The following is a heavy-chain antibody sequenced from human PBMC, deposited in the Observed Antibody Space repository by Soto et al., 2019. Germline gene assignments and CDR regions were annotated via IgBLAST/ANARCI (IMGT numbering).Heavy chain of an antibody. CDR2: ISGSGGST. J-gene: IGHJ5*02. CDR1: GFIFSSYA. D-gene: IGHD2-15*01. CDR3: AKDKKNAGCCNWFDP. Sequence: SGGSLRLSCAASGFIFSSYAMSWVRQAPGKGLEWVSAISGSGGSTYYADSVKGRFTISRDNSKNTLYLQMNSLRAEDTAVYYCAKDKKNAGCCNWFDPWGQGTLVTVSS. V-gene: IGHV3-23*01.